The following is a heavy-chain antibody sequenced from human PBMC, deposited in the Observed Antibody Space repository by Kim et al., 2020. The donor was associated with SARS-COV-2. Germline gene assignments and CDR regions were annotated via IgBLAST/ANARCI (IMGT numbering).Heavy chain of an antibody. CDR3: VRDRRGGVFDM. Sequence: GGSLRLSCATSGFTFSAYDMNWVCQAPGKGLEWLSFITKSSTTIYYADSVEGRFTISRDNAKNSLFLQMNSLRDEDTAPYYCVRDRRGGVFDMWGQGTMV. V-gene: IGHV3-48*02. J-gene: IGHJ3*02. CDR1: GFTFSAYD. CDR2: ITKSSTTI. D-gene: IGHD3-16*01.